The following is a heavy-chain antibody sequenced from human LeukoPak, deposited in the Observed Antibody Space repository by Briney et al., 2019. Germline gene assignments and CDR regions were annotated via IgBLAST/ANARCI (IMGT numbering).Heavy chain of an antibody. V-gene: IGHV4-59*01. Sequence: SETLSLTCNVSGGSISSYYWSWIRQPPGKGLEWIGYIYYSGSTNYNPSLKSRVTISVDTSKNQFSLELSSVTAADTAVYYCARDSLAAAGKLDPWGQGTLVTVSS. D-gene: IGHD6-13*01. CDR1: GGSISSYY. CDR3: ARDSLAAAGKLDP. CDR2: IYYSGST. J-gene: IGHJ5*02.